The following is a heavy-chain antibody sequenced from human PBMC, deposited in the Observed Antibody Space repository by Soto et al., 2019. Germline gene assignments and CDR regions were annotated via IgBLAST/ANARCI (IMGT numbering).Heavy chain of an antibody. Sequence: QGQLVQSGAEVKKPGSSVKVSCKASGGTLSTYAMSWVRQAPGQGLEWMGGISLIFGTANYAQKFQDSLTIAAGKSTSTAYRELSGLRSEDTAVYYCATSVGCGYSYYQFDYWGQGTLVTVSS. CDR2: ISLIFGTA. CDR1: GGTLSTYA. CDR3: ATSVGCGYSYYQFDY. V-gene: IGHV1-69*06. J-gene: IGHJ4*02. D-gene: IGHD5-18*01.